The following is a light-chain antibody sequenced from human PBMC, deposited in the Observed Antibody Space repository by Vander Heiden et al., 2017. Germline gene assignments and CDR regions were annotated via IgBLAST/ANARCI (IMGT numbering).Light chain of an antibody. CDR3: SSYTSSSTLL. J-gene: IGLJ2*01. Sequence: QSALTQPSSESGSPGQSITIPRTGTSSDVGTYNYVSWYQHHPGKAPKLMVYAVSNRPSGVSNRFSGSKSGNTASLTISGLQAEDEADYYCSSYTSSSTLLFGGGTKLTVL. CDR1: SSDVGTYNY. CDR2: AVS. V-gene: IGLV2-14*01.